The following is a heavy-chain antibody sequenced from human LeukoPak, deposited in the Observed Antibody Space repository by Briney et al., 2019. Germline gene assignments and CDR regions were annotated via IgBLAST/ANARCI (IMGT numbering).Heavy chain of an antibody. CDR1: GFTFRSYT. CDR2: ISGSSTYI. V-gene: IGHV3-21*06. J-gene: IGHJ2*01. Sequence: GGSLRLSCAASGFTFRSYTMNWVRQAPGKGLEWVSSISGSSTYIFSADSMKGRFTISRDNAKNSLYLQINSLRAEDTAIYYCPRDEVTVASSPSYWFFALWGRGTLVTVSS. D-gene: IGHD2-15*01. CDR3: PRDEVTVASSPSYWFFAL.